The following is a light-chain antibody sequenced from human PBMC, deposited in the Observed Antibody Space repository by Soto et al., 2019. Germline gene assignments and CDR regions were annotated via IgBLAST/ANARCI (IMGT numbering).Light chain of an antibody. Sequence: EIVLTQSPGTLSLSPGERATLSCRASQSVYTNYLAWYQQKPGQAPRLLLYGASRRATGIPDRFSGSGSGTDFTLPISRLEPEDFAVYDCQHYVSSPPVYTFGQGTKLEIK. J-gene: IGKJ2*01. CDR2: GAS. CDR3: QHYVSSPPVYT. V-gene: IGKV3-20*01. CDR1: QSVYTNY.